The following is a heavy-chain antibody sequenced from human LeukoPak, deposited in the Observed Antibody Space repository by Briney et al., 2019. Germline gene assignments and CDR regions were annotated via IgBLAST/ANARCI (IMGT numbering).Heavy chain of an antibody. CDR1: GDSIGSYF. J-gene: IGHJ6*02. Sequence: PSETLSLTCTVSGDSIGSYFWSWIRQSPGKGLEWIGHIYHSGSTNYNPSLKSRVTISLDTSKNQFSLKLTSVTSADTAMYYCARDGPAYTSRWYDYYYGLDVWGQGTTVTVSS. D-gene: IGHD2-2*01. CDR2: IYHSGST. CDR3: ARDGPAYTSRWYDYYYGLDV. V-gene: IGHV4-59*01.